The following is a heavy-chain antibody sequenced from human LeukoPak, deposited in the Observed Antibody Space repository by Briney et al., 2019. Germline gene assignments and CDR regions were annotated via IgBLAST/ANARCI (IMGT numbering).Heavy chain of an antibody. CDR1: GGSISSGDYY. CDR2: MYYSGST. J-gene: IGHJ4*02. V-gene: IGHV4-30-4*01. CDR3: ARGRPYVDIVATSASGFVYFDY. D-gene: IGHD5-12*01. Sequence: SQTLSLTCTDSGGSISSGDYYWSWIRQPPGKGLEWIAYMYYSGSTYYNPSLKSRVTMSADTSKNQLSLKLSSVTAADTAVYYCARGRPYVDIVATSASGFVYFDYWGQGTLVTVSS.